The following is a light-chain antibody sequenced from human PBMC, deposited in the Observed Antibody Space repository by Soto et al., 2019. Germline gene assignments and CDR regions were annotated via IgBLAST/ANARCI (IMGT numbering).Light chain of an antibody. J-gene: IGKJ1*01. CDR3: QQYYTTPET. Sequence: DIVMTQSPDSLAVSLGERATINCKSSQNILYNSNNKNYLAWYQHKPGQPPKLLIYWASTRESGVPDRFSGSGSGTDFTLTISSLQAEDVAVYYCQQYYTTPETFGQGTKVEIK. CDR1: QNILYNSNNKNY. V-gene: IGKV4-1*01. CDR2: WAS.